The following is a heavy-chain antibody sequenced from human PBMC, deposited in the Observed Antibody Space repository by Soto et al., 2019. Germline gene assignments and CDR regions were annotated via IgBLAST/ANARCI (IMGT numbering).Heavy chain of an antibody. Sequence: VQLRESGGSLVQPGGSLTLSCAASGFPFSSYAMSWVRQTPEGGLEWVAAISGGGNDRYYADFVQGRFTFSRDNSRNILYLHMNSLRADDTAMYFCARSLFMVAPDSEPFDYWGQGTLVTFSS. V-gene: IGHV3-23*01. CDR2: ISGGGNDR. J-gene: IGHJ4*02. D-gene: IGHD5-12*01. CDR3: ARSLFMVAPDSEPFDY. CDR1: GFPFSSYA.